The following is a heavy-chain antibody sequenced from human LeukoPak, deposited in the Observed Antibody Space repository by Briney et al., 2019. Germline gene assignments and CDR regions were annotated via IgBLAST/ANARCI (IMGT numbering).Heavy chain of an antibody. V-gene: IGHV4-59*01. CDR1: GGSISSYY. J-gene: IGHJ5*02. CDR3: ARGRFDP. Sequence: SETLSLTCTVSGGSISSYYWSWLRQPPGKGLEWIGYIYYSGSTNYNPSLKSRVTISVDTSKNQFSLKLSSVTAADTAVYYCARGRFDPWGQGTLVTVSS. CDR2: IYYSGST.